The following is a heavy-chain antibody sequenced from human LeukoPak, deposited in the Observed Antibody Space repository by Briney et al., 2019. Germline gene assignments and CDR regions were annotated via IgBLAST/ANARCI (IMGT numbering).Heavy chain of an antibody. CDR3: ARMVGRNAMIVAY. CDR1: GFTFSDYY. CDR2: ISSSSSYT. J-gene: IGHJ4*02. V-gene: IGHV3-11*06. Sequence: GGSLRLSCAAFGFTFSDYYMSWIRQAPGKGLEWISFISSSSSYTNYADSVKGRFTISRDNAKNSLYLQMNSLRAEDTAVYFCARMVGRNAMIVAYWGQGTLVTVSS. D-gene: IGHD3-22*01.